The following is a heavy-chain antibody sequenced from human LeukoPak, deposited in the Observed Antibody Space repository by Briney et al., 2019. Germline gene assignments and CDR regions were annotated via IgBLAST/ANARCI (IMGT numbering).Heavy chain of an antibody. V-gene: IGHV1-2*06. Sequence: ASVKVSCKASGCTFTGYYMHWVRQAPGQGLEWMGRINPNSGGTNYAQKFQGRVTMTRDTSISTAYMELSRLRSDDTAVYYCARAIGIAPYYYYYMDVWGKGTTVTVSS. CDR2: INPNSGGT. D-gene: IGHD6-13*01. J-gene: IGHJ6*03. CDR1: GCTFTGYY. CDR3: ARAIGIAPYYYYYMDV.